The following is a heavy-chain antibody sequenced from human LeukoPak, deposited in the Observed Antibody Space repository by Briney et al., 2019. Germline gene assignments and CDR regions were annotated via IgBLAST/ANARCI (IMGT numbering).Heavy chain of an antibody. CDR1: GFTFSSYS. CDR3: VRDPDALDF. Sequence: GGSLRLSCAASGFTFSSYSMNWVRQAPGKGLEWVSYIRSSGSPIYYADSVRGRFTISRDSAKNSLYLQMNSLRDEDTAVYYCVRDPDALDFWGQGTPVTVSS. V-gene: IGHV3-48*02. CDR2: IRSSGSPI. J-gene: IGHJ4*02.